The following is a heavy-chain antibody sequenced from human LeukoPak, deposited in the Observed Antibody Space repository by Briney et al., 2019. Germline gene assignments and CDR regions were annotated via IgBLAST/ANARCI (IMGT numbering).Heavy chain of an antibody. Sequence: GESLKISCKGSGHSFTTYWIGWVRQMPGKGLEWMGIIYPGDSDTRYSPSFQGQVTISADKSISTAYLQWRSLKASDTAMYYCARRMYQPLVNFEYWGQGTLVTVSS. CDR1: GHSFTTYW. D-gene: IGHD2-2*01. CDR2: IYPGDSDT. V-gene: IGHV5-51*01. J-gene: IGHJ4*02. CDR3: ARRMYQPLVNFEY.